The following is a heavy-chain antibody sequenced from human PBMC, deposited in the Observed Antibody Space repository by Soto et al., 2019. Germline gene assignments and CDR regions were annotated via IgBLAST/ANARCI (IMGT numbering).Heavy chain of an antibody. CDR2: ISGSGGST. V-gene: IGHV3-23*01. D-gene: IGHD2-15*01. CDR3: AKDLSYCSGGSCYPYYFDY. Sequence: PGGSLRLSCAASGFTFSSYAMIWVRQAPGKGLEWVSAISGSGGSTYYADSVKGRFTISRDNSKNTLYLQMNSLRAEDTAVYYCAKDLSYCSGGSCYPYYFDYWGQGTLVTVSS. J-gene: IGHJ4*02. CDR1: GFTFSSYA.